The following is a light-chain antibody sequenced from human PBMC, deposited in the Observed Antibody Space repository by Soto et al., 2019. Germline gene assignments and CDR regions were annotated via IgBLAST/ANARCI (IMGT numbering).Light chain of an antibody. Sequence: QSVLTQPASVSGSPGQSITISCTGTSSVVGGYNYVSWYQQHPGKAPKLMISGVSNRPSGVSNRFSGSKSGNTASLTISGLQTEDEADYYCISYTTSVTYVFGTGTKLTVL. CDR3: ISYTTSVTYV. CDR1: SSVVGGYNY. J-gene: IGLJ1*01. CDR2: GVS. V-gene: IGLV2-14*01.